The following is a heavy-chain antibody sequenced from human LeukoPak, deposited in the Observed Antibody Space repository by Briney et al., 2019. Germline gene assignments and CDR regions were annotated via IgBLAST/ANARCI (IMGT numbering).Heavy chain of an antibody. CDR1: GYTFTGYY. CDR3: ARSEPILHYYYGMDV. D-gene: IGHD2-15*01. V-gene: IGHV1-2*02. CDR2: INPHSGGT. Sequence: ASVRVSCKASGYTFTGYYIHWVRQAPGQELEWMGWINPHSGGTNYAQKFQGRVTMTRDTSISTAYMELSRLRSDDTAVYYCARSEPILHYYYGMDVWGQGTTVTVSS. J-gene: IGHJ6*02.